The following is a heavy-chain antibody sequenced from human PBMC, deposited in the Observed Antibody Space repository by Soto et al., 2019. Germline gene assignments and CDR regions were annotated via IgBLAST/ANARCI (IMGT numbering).Heavy chain of an antibody. D-gene: IGHD3-16*01. CDR3: ARDKSTGMSSWGEYYFDY. V-gene: IGHV1-2*02. Sequence: ASVKVSCKASGYTFTGYYMHWVRQAPGQGLELMGWINPNSGGTNYAQKFQGRVTMTRDTSISTAYMELSRLRSDDTAVYYCARDKSTGMSSWGEYYFDYWGQGTLVTVSS. CDR1: GYTFTGYY. CDR2: INPNSGGT. J-gene: IGHJ4*02.